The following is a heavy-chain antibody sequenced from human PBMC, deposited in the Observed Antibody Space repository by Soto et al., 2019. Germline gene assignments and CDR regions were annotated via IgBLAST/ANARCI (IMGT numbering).Heavy chain of an antibody. CDR1: GGSFSGYY. CDR2: INHSGST. Sequence: QVQLQPWGAGLLKPSETLSLTCAVYGGSFSGYYWSWIRQPPGKGLEWIGEINHSGSTNYNPSLKSRVTISVDTSKNQFSLKLSSVTAADTAVYYCALGIWGYYWGQGTLVTVSS. D-gene: IGHD3-16*01. CDR3: ALGIWGYY. V-gene: IGHV4-34*01. J-gene: IGHJ4*02.